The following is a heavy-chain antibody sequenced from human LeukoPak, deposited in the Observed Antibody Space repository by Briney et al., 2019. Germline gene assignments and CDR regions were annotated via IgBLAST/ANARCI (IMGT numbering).Heavy chain of an antibody. CDR2: IKQDGSEK. CDR1: GFTFSGYW. D-gene: IGHD5-12*01. Sequence: GVSLRLYCAASGFTFSGYWMIWVRQAPGNGLEWVANIKQDGSEKYYVDSVKGRFTISRDNAKNSLYLQMNSLRAEDTALYYCAKDYDYSGYDPSPLFWGQGTLVTVSS. CDR3: AKDYDYSGYDPSPLF. J-gene: IGHJ4*02. V-gene: IGHV3-7*03.